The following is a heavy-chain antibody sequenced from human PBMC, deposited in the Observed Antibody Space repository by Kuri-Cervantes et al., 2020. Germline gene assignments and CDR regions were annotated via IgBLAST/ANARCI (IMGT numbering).Heavy chain of an antibody. J-gene: IGHJ5*02. Sequence: ASVKVSCKASGYTFTYRYLHWVRQAPGQGLEWMGWISAYNGNTNYAQKLQGRVTMTRNTSISTAYMELSSLRSEDTAVYYCARGGIAAAEDVDWFDPWGQGTLVTVSS. CDR2: ISAYNGNT. D-gene: IGHD6-13*01. CDR3: ARGGIAAAEDVDWFDP. V-gene: IGHV1-8*02. CDR1: GYTFTYRY.